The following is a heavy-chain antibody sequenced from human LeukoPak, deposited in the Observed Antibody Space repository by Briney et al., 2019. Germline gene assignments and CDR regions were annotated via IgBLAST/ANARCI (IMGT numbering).Heavy chain of an antibody. V-gene: IGHV5-51*01. Sequence: GESLQISCKGSGYLFTSYWIAWVRQMPGKGLEWMGIIYPADSDTRYSPSFQGHVTISADKSISTAYLQWSSLKASDTAMYYCARRVLGYCTNGVCSRWFDPWGQGTLVTVSS. D-gene: IGHD2-8*01. CDR3: ARRVLGYCTNGVCSRWFDP. CDR1: GYLFTSYW. CDR2: IYPADSDT. J-gene: IGHJ5*02.